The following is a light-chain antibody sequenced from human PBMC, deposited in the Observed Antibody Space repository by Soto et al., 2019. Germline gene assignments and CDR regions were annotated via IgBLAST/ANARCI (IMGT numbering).Light chain of an antibody. CDR1: SSNIGAGYD. V-gene: IGLV1-40*01. Sequence: QSVLTQPPSVSGAPGQRVTISCSGSSSNIGAGYDVQWYRQFPGTAPKLIIYANSDRPSGVPDRFSGSKSGTSASLAITGLQAEDEADYYCQSYDSILIVSKVFGTGTKVTVL. CDR2: ANS. J-gene: IGLJ1*01. CDR3: QSYDSILIVSKV.